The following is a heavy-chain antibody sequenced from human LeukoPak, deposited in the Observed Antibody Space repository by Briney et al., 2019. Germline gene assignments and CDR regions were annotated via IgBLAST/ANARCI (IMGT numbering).Heavy chain of an antibody. V-gene: IGHV3-48*03. Sequence: PGGSLRLSCAASGFTFSSYEMNWVRQAPGKGLEWVSYISSSSYIYYADSVKGRFTISRDNAKNSLYVEMNSLRVEDTAVYYCARDHILLWFGEPLNWFDPWGQGTLVTVSS. D-gene: IGHD3-10*01. CDR1: GFTFSSYE. CDR2: ISSSSYI. CDR3: ARDHILLWFGEPLNWFDP. J-gene: IGHJ5*02.